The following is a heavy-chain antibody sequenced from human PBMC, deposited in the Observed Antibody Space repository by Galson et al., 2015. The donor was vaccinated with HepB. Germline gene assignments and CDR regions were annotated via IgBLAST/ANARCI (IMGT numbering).Heavy chain of an antibody. J-gene: IGHJ6*02. CDR2: IWYDGSNK. CDR1: GFSFSTYG. D-gene: IGHD6-13*01. V-gene: IGHV3-33*01. CDR3: ARDVRIAATGTTQPWGMDV. Sequence: SLRLSCAASGFSFSTYGMHWVRQAPGKGLEWVAVIWYDGSNKFYGDSVKGRFTFSRDNSKNTLFLQMNSLRVEDTAVYYCARDVRIAATGTTQPWGMDVWGQGTTVTVSS.